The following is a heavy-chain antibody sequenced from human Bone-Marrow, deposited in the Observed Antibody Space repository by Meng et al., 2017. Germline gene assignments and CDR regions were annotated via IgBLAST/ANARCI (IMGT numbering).Heavy chain of an antibody. CDR1: AYTFTSYG. V-gene: IGHV1-18*01. Sequence: VQLVQSGAEVKKPGASVKVSCKASAYTFTSYGISWVRQAPGQGLEWMGWISAYNGNTNYAQKLQGRVTMTTDTSTSTAYMELSSLRSEDTAVYYCARGHTYDYVWGSYRFDYWGQGTLVTVSS. D-gene: IGHD3-16*02. CDR3: ARGHTYDYVWGSYRFDY. J-gene: IGHJ4*02. CDR2: ISAYNGNT.